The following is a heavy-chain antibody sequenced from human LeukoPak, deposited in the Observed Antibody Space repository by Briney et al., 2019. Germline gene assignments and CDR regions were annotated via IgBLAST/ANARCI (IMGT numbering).Heavy chain of an antibody. V-gene: IGHV3-7*01. Sequence: GGSLRLSCAASGFTFNNYAMSWVRQAPGKGLEWVANINQGGSEKYYVDSMKGRFTVSRDNAKNSLHLQMDSLRAEDTAVYYCARGGTFVSDYWGQGTLVTVSS. CDR2: INQGGSEK. CDR3: ARGGTFVSDY. CDR1: GFTFNNYA. D-gene: IGHD1-1*01. J-gene: IGHJ4*02.